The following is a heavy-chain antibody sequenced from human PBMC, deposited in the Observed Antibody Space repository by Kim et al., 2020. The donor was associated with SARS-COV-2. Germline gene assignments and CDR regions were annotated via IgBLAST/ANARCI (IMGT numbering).Heavy chain of an antibody. J-gene: IGHJ6*02. V-gene: IGHV3-9*01. CDR2: IRCNSGTI. D-gene: IGHD3-10*01. CDR1: GFTFGAYA. CDR3: AKSKITMIQGVVYGMDV. Sequence: GGSLRLSCAASGFTFGAYAMHWVRQAPGKGLEWVSGIRCNSGTICYADSVKGRFTISRDNSKNSLYLQMNSLRTEDTALYYCAKSKITMIQGVVYGMDVWGQGSTVTVSS.